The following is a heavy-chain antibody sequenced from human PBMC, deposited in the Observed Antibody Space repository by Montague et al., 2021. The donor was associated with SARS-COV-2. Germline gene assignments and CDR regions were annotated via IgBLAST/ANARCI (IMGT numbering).Heavy chain of an antibody. CDR2: INTSGTT. CDR1: GGSFSGYY. J-gene: IGHJ6*02. D-gene: IGHD3-10*01. Sequence: SETLSLTCTVSGGSFSGYYWTWIRQSARKGLEWIGEINTSGTTNYNPSLKSRVTISVDTSKNQFSLKLSSVTAADTAVYYCACGESTTLVLIYYYGMDVWGQGTTVTVSS. CDR3: ACGESTTLVLIYYYGMDV. V-gene: IGHV4-34*01.